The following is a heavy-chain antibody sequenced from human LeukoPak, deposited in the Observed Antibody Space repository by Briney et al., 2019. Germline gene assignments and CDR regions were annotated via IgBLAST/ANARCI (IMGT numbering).Heavy chain of an antibody. D-gene: IGHD6-19*01. J-gene: IGHJ4*02. V-gene: IGHV6-1*01. CDR1: GDSVSSNRVA. CDR3: VRGNLRRPIAVAGYFDY. Sequence: SQTLSLTCVISGDSVSSNRVAWNWIRQSPSRGLEWLGRTYYRSEWYNDYKISVKSRIKINADTSKNQFSLQLNSVTPEDTAVYYCVRGNLRRPIAVAGYFDYWGQGTLVTVSS. CDR2: TYYRSEWYN.